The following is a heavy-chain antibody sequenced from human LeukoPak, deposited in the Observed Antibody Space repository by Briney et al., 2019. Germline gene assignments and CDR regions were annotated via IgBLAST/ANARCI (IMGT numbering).Heavy chain of an antibody. CDR2: INYGGDT. D-gene: IGHD6-19*01. J-gene: IGHJ6*03. V-gene: IGHV4-34*01. Sequence: SETLSLTCGVDGGSFSGYDWSWVRQPPGKGLEWIGEINYGGDTNYNPSLNSRVTISVDTSKNQFSLKVRSVTAADTAVYYCARGLGWKVTPMGLFYMDVWGEGATVTVSS. CDR3: ARGLGWKVTPMGLFYMDV. CDR1: GGSFSGYD.